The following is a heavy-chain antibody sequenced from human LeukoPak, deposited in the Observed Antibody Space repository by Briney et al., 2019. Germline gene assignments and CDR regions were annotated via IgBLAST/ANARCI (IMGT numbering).Heavy chain of an antibody. J-gene: IGHJ3*02. CDR3: ARVGGITMIVVLITDAFDI. Sequence: ASETLSLTCTVSGGSISSSSYYWGWIRQPPGRGLEWIGSIYYSGSTYYNPSLKGRVTISVDTSKNQFSLKLRSVTAADTAVYYCARVGGITMIVVLITDAFDIWGQGTMVTVSS. V-gene: IGHV4-39*07. CDR2: IYYSGST. CDR1: GGSISSSSYY. D-gene: IGHD3-22*01.